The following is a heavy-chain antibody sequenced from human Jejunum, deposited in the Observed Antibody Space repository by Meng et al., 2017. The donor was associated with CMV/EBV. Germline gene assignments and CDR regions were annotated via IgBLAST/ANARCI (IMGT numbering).Heavy chain of an antibody. D-gene: IGHD1-1*01. CDR2: IYWDDDK. CDR1: GFALGTGGVG. Sequence: TCTFSGFALGTGGVGVGWIRQPPGKALEWLALIYWDDDKRYSPSLKSRLTITKDTSKNQVVLTVTNMDPVDTATYYCAHRLTTWGDSWGQGILVTVSS. J-gene: IGHJ4*02. CDR3: AHRLTTWGDS. V-gene: IGHV2-5*02.